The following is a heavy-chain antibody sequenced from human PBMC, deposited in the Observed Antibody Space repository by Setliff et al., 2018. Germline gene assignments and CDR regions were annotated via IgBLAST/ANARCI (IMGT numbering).Heavy chain of an antibody. D-gene: IGHD3-22*01. J-gene: IGHJ4*02. V-gene: IGHV4-38-2*02. CDR1: GYSISSGYY. Sequence: SETLSLTCAVSGYSISSGYYWGWIRQPPGKGLEWIGSIYHSGSTYYNPSLKSRVTISVDTSKNQFSLKLSSVTAADTAVYYCAREGYYDSSGYLNYWGQGTLVTVSS. CDR3: AREGYYDSSGYLNY. CDR2: IYHSGST.